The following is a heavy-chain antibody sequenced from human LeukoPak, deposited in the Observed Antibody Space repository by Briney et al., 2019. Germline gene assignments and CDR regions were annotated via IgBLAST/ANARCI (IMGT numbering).Heavy chain of an antibody. Sequence: GGSLRLSCVASGFTFSDYWMDWVRQVPGKGLVWVSRINGDGSSASYADSVKGRFTISGDNAKNTMYLQMNRLRGEDTAVYYCARELGYCGHTRCHKPLDFWGQGTLATVSS. J-gene: IGHJ4*02. D-gene: IGHD2-2*01. CDR2: INGDGSSA. CDR1: GFTFSDYW. V-gene: IGHV3-74*01. CDR3: ARELGYCGHTRCHKPLDF.